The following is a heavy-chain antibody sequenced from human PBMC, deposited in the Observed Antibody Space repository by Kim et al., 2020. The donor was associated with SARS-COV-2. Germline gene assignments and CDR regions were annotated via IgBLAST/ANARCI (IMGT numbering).Heavy chain of an antibody. CDR2: IYYSGST. D-gene: IGHD1-7*01. J-gene: IGHJ5*02. CDR1: GGSISSGGYY. CDR3: ARDFGSITGTTNWFDP. Sequence: SETLSLTCTVSGGSISSGGYYWSWIRQHPGKGLEWIGYIYYSGSTYYNPSLKSRVTISVDTSKNQFSLKLSSVTAADTAVYYCARDFGSITGTTNWFDPWGQGTLVTVSS. V-gene: IGHV4-31*03.